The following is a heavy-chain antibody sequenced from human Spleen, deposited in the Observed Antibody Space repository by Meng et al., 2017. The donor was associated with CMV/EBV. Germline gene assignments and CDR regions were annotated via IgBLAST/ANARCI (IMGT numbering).Heavy chain of an antibody. CDR3: ARGTWDSSGYFVYFDN. D-gene: IGHD3-22*01. CDR2: MNPNSDNT. V-gene: IGHV1-8*01. Sequence: GYTFTSYDIHWVRQATGQGLEWMGWMNPNSDNTDYAQKFQGRVTMTRKTSISTAYMELSSLRSEDTAVYYCARGTWDSSGYFVYFDNWGQGTLVTVSS. J-gene: IGHJ4*02. CDR1: GYTFTSYD.